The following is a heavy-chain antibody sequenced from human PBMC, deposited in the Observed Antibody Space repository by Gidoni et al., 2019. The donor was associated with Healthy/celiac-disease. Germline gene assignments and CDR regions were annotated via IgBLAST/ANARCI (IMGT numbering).Heavy chain of an antibody. D-gene: IGHD2-15*01. CDR2: ISSSSSYI. Sequence: SGFTFSSHSMNWVRQAPGKGLEWVSSISSSSSYIYYADSVKGRFTIARDNAKNSLYLQMNSLRAEDTAVYYCARDGHCSGGSCYSVYYGMDVWGQGTTVTVSS. CDR1: GFTFSSHS. V-gene: IGHV3-21*01. J-gene: IGHJ6*02. CDR3: ARDGHCSGGSCYSVYYGMDV.